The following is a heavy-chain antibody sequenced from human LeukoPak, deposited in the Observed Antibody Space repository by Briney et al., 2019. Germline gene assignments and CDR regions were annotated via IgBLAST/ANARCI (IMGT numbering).Heavy chain of an antibody. J-gene: IGHJ4*02. Sequence: SPGGSLRLSCAASGFTFDDYGMSWVRQAPGKGLEWVSGINWNGGRTGYADSVKGRFTISRDNAKNSLYLQMNSLRAEDTALYYCARDPSGSYTGYFDYWGQGTLVTVSS. D-gene: IGHD1-26*01. CDR3: ARDPSGSYTGYFDY. CDR1: GFTFDDYG. V-gene: IGHV3-20*04. CDR2: INWNGGRT.